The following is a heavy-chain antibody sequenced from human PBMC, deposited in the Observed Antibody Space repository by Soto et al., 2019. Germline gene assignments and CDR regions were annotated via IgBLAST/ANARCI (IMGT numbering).Heavy chain of an antibody. CDR3: ARVLGNDAFDI. V-gene: IGHV4-59*07. CDR2: IYYSGST. CDR1: GDTMSIYY. Sequence: PSDTTYIASTVSGDTMSIYYWSWIRQPPGKGLEWIGYIYYSGSTNYSPSLKSRVTISVDTSKNQFSLKLSSVTAADTAVYYCARVLGNDAFDIWGQGTMVTVSS. J-gene: IGHJ3*02. D-gene: IGHD3-3*02.